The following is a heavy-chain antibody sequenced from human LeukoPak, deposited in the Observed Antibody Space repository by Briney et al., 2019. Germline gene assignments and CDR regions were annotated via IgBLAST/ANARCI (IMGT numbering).Heavy chain of an antibody. Sequence: ASVEVSCKASGYTFTGYYMHWVRQAPGQGLEWMGRINPNSGGTNYAQKFQGRVTMTRDTSISTAYMELSRLRSDDTAVYYCARARDGYNYWFDPWGQGTLVTVSS. CDR2: INPNSGGT. CDR1: GYTFTGYY. CDR3: ARARDGYNYWFDP. D-gene: IGHD5-24*01. J-gene: IGHJ5*02. V-gene: IGHV1-2*06.